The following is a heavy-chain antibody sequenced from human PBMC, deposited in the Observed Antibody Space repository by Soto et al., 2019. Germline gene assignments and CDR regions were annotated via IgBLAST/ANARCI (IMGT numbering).Heavy chain of an antibody. D-gene: IGHD2-2*01. CDR1: GGTFSSFA. Sequence: GASVKVSCKTSGGTFSSFAISWVRQAPGQGLEWMGGIIPIFETANYAQKFQGRVTITADEITGTAYMELRSLRSEDTGVYYCARDLEVVVLGVDRYYYYGMDVWVQGTTVTVSS. J-gene: IGHJ6*02. CDR2: IIPIFETA. V-gene: IGHV1-69*13. CDR3: ARDLEVVVLGVDRYYYYGMDV.